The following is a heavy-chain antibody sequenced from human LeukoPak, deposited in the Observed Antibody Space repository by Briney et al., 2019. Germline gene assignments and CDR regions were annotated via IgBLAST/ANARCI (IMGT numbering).Heavy chain of an antibody. D-gene: IGHD3-22*01. Sequence: PSVTVSLTCTVSGGSISSYYWSWIRQPPGKGLEWIGYIYYSGSINYNPSLKSRVTISVDTSKNQFSLKLSSVTAADTAVYYCARDSSGYDRFDYWGQGTLVTASS. CDR2: IYYSGSI. J-gene: IGHJ4*02. CDR1: GGSISSYY. V-gene: IGHV4-59*01. CDR3: ARDSSGYDRFDY.